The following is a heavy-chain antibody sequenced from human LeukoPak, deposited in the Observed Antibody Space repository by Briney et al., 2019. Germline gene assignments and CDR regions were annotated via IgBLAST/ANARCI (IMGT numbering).Heavy chain of an antibody. V-gene: IGHV3-53*01. CDR1: GFTFSSYA. CDR2: IYSGGST. Sequence: GGSLRLSCAASGFTFSSYAMSWVRQAPGKGLEWVSVIYSGGSTYYADSVKGRFTISRDNSKNTLYLQMNSLRAEDTAVYYCARDSTRSKGAFDIWGQGTMVTVSS. J-gene: IGHJ3*02. CDR3: ARDSTRSKGAFDI. D-gene: IGHD2-2*01.